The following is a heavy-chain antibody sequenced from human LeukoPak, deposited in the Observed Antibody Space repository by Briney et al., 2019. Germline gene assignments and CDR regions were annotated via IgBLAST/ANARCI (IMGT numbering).Heavy chain of an antibody. CDR1: GGSISSSSYY. V-gene: IGHV4-39*01. CDR2: IYYSGSI. CDR3: ARLVVYYGSGSYRKRAMFDY. D-gene: IGHD3-10*01. Sequence: SETLSLTCTVSGGSISSSSYYCGWIRQPPGKGLEWIGSIYYSGSIYYNPSLKSRVTISVDTSKNQFSLKLSSVTAADTAVYYCARLVVYYGSGSYRKRAMFDYWGQGTLVTVSS. J-gene: IGHJ4*02.